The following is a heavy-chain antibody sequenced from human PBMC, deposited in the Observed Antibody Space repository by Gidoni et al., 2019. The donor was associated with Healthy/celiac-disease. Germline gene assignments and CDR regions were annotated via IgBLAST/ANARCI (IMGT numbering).Heavy chain of an antibody. CDR2: IYYSEST. V-gene: IGHV4-59*01. Sequence: QVQLQASGPGLVKPSDPLSPTCTVSAGSIRSYYWSWIRQPPGKGLEWIGYIYYSESTNYNPSLKSRVTISVDTSKNQFSLKLSSVTAADTAVYDCARGMGYYDLWSGYPPFDYWGQGTLVTVSS. J-gene: IGHJ4*02. CDR3: ARGMGYYDLWSGYPPFDY. D-gene: IGHD3-3*01. CDR1: AGSIRSYY.